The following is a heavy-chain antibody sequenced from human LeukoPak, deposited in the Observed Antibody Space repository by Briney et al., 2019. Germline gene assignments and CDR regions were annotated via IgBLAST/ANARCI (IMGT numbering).Heavy chain of an antibody. CDR2: ISYDGSNK. J-gene: IGHJ6*02. CDR3: AKERPQTYYDFWSGRAYYYYGMDV. V-gene: IGHV3-30*18. D-gene: IGHD3-3*01. Sequence: GGSLRLSCAASGFTFSSYGMHWVRQAPGKGLEWVAVISYDGSNKYYADSVKGRFTISRDRSKNTLYLQMNSLRAEDTAVYYCAKERPQTYYDFWSGRAYYYYGMDVWGQGTTVTVSS. CDR1: GFTFSSYG.